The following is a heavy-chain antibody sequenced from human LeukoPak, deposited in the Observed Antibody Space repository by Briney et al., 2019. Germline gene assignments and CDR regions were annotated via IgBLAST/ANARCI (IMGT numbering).Heavy chain of an antibody. J-gene: IGHJ4*02. V-gene: IGHV4-31*02. CDR1: GFTLSSYA. CDR3: ARNRDGYNSFDY. CDR2: IYYSGSS. Sequence: LRLSCAASGFTLSSYAMSWVRQHPGKGLEWIGYIYYSGSSYYNPSLRSRVTISVDTSKNHFSLKLSSVTAADTAVYYCARNRDGYNSFDYWGQGTLVTVSS. D-gene: IGHD5-24*01.